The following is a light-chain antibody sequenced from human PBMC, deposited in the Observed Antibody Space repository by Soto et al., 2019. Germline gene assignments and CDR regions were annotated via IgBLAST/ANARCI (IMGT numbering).Light chain of an antibody. J-gene: IGKJ5*01. CDR2: DST. CDR1: QSIHTS. V-gene: IGKV3-11*01. CDR3: QQRNAWPPIT. Sequence: VLTQYPATLSLSPGERSTLSFMASQSIHTSLAWYQQKPGQPPRLVVYDSTLRANGVPDRFGGSRSGTEFTLTINNLEPEDFAVYYCQQRNAWPPITFGQGTRLEIK.